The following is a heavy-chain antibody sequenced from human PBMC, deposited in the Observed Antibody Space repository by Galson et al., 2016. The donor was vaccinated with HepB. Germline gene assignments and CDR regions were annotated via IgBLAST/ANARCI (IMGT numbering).Heavy chain of an antibody. CDR2: IRRKAYGETT. J-gene: IGHJ4*02. CDR3: TRIQDQYDSSGYYSPLDY. V-gene: IGHV3-49*03. CDR1: GFSFGDYA. D-gene: IGHD3-22*01. Sequence: SLRLSCAASGFSFGDYAMSWFRQAPGKGLEWVGFIRRKAYGETTEYAASVKGRFTISRDDSKSIAYLQMNSLKTEDTAVYYCTRIQDQYDSSGYYSPLDYWGQGTRVTVSS.